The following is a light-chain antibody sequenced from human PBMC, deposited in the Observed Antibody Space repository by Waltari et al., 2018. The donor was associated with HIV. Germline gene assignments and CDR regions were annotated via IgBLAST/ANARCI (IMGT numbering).Light chain of an antibody. V-gene: IGLV1-51*02. CDR1: SSNIGANY. Sequence: QSVLTQPPSVSAAPGQKVTISCSGSSSNIGANYVSWYQQLPGTAPKLLILGKDKRPSGIPDRFSGSKSGTSATLGILGLQTGDEADYYCGTWDSSLNTWLFGGGTKLTVL. CDR3: GTWDSSLNTWL. J-gene: IGLJ3*02. CDR2: GKD.